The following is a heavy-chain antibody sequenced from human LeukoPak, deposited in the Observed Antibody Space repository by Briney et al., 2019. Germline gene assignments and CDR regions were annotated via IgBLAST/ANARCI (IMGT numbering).Heavy chain of an antibody. J-gene: IGHJ4*02. D-gene: IGHD6-19*01. CDR2: IYPDDSDT. CDR3: ASDYSSDWYGGVDY. CDR1: GYSLTTYW. Sequence: PGESLKIPCKGSGYSLTTYWIGWVRQMPGKGLEWMGIIYPDDSDTRYSPSFQGQVTISADKSISTAYLQWSSLKASDTAMYYCASDYSSDWYGGVDYWGQGTLVTVSS. V-gene: IGHV5-51*01.